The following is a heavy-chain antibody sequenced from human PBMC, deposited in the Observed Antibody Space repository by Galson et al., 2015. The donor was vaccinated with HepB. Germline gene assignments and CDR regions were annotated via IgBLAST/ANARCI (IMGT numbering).Heavy chain of an antibody. CDR3: ARDGLSDYYDSSGPNWFDP. V-gene: IGHV1-2*02. J-gene: IGHJ5*02. Sequence: SVKVSCKASGYTFTGYYMHWVRQAPGQGLEWMGWINPNSGGTNYAQKFQGRVTMTRDTSISTAYMELSRLRSDDTAVYYCARDGLSDYYDSSGPNWFDPWGQGTLVPVSS. D-gene: IGHD3-22*01. CDR2: INPNSGGT. CDR1: GYTFTGYY.